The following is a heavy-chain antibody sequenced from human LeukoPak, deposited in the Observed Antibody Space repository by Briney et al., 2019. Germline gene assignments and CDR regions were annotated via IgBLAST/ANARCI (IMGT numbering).Heavy chain of an antibody. CDR2: ISGSGGST. CDR3: AKDFDGYTYGNLDF. J-gene: IGHJ4*02. V-gene: IGHV3-23*01. CDR1: GFTFSSYA. D-gene: IGHD5-18*01. Sequence: GGSLRLSCAASGFTFSSYALSWVRQAPGKGLEWVSAISGSGGSTYYADSMKGRFTISRDNSKNTLYLQMNSLRAEDTAVYYCAKDFDGYTYGNLDFWGQGTLVTVSS.